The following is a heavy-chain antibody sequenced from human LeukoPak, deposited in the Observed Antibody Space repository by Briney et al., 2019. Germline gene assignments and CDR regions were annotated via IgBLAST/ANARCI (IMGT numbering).Heavy chain of an antibody. CDR3: AKGGTVLRFLEWLLGGSYFDY. CDR1: GFTYSSYA. D-gene: IGHD3-3*01. V-gene: IGHV3-23*01. J-gene: IGHJ4*02. CDR2: ISGSGGST. Sequence: GGSLRLSCAASGFTYSSYAMSWVRQAPGKGLEWVSAISGSGGSTYYADSVKGRFTISRDNSKNTLYLQMNSLRAEDTAVYYCAKGGTVLRFLEWLLGGSYFDYWGQGTLVTVSS.